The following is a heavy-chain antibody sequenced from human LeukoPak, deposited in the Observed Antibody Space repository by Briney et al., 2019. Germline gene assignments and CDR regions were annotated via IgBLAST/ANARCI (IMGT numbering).Heavy chain of an antibody. V-gene: IGHV4-4*07. Sequence: SETLSPTCTASTGSITNYYWGWIRQPAGKGLEWIGYISGRGNTNYNPSLKSRVTMSVDTSKNQFSLKLTSVTAADTALYYCAREYWGYFDYWGQGTLVTVSS. J-gene: IGHJ4*02. CDR3: AREYWGYFDY. CDR2: ISGRGNT. CDR1: TGSITNYY. D-gene: IGHD3-16*01.